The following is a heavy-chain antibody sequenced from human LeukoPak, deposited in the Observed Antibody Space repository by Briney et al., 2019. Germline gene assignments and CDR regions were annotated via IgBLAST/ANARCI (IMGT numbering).Heavy chain of an antibody. J-gene: IGHJ4*02. Sequence: GGSLRLSCAASGFIFSAYAMSWVRQAPGKGLEGVSVIYSAGDTYYADSVKGRFTISRDNSRNTLYLQMNSLRAEDTAVYYCASLTYYFDYWGQGTLVTVSS. CDR1: GFIFSAYA. CDR2: IYSAGDT. V-gene: IGHV3-66*01. CDR3: ASLTYYFDY.